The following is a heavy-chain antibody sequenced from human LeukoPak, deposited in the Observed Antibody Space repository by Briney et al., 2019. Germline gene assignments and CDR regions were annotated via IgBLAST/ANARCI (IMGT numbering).Heavy chain of an antibody. D-gene: IGHD2-2*01. CDR1: GFTFSSYT. J-gene: IGHJ6*03. CDR2: ISDSSYYI. Sequence: KPGGSLRLSCAASGFTFSSYTMNWVRQAPGMGLEWVSSISDSSYYIYYADSVRGRLTVSRDNAKNSLYLQMNGLRAEDTAVYYCARRKDVVVVPGTMGYYLDVWGKGTTVTVSS. V-gene: IGHV3-21*01. CDR3: ARRKDVVVVPGTMGYYLDV.